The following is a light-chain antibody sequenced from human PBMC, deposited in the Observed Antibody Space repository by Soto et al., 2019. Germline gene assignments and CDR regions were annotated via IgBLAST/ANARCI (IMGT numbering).Light chain of an antibody. CDR2: DVS. J-gene: IGLJ1*01. CDR3: SSFSSSSTLYV. V-gene: IGLV2-14*03. CDR1: SSDVGGYKY. Sequence: QSALTQPASVSGSPGQSITISCTGTSSDVGGYKYVSWYQQRPGKAPKLIIYDVSNRPSGISNRFSGSKSGNTASLTVSGLQAEDEADYYCSSFSSSSTLYVFGTGTKLTVL.